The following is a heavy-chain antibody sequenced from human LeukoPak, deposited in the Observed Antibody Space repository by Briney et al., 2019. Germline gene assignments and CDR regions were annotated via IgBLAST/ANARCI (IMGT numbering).Heavy chain of an antibody. Sequence: GGSLRLSCAASGFPFSTYSLSWVRQAPGKGLEWVANTNQDGSETHYVDSVSGRFTISRDNTKNSLYLQMNSLRGEDTSLYYCARDSSPSSGDYYWDAFDSWGQGALVTVSS. CDR1: GFPFSTYS. J-gene: IGHJ3*02. CDR3: ARDSSPSSGDYYWDAFDS. V-gene: IGHV3-7*01. D-gene: IGHD4-17*01. CDR2: TNQDGSET.